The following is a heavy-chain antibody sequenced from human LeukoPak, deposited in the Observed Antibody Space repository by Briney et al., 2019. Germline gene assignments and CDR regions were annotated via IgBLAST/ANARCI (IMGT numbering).Heavy chain of an antibody. J-gene: IGHJ4*02. V-gene: IGHV1-69*06. CDR3: ARVSSGSYYLDY. Sequence: ASVKVSCKASGGTFSSYAISWVRQAPGQGLEWMGGIIPIFGTANYAQKFQGRVTITADKSTSTAYMELSSLRSEDTAVYYCARVSSGSYYLDYWGQGTLVTVSS. D-gene: IGHD1-26*01. CDR1: GGTFSSYA. CDR2: IIPIFGTA.